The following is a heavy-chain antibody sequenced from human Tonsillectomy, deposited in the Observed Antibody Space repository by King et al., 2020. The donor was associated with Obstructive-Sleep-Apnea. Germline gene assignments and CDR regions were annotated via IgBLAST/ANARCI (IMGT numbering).Heavy chain of an antibody. CDR1: GLTFDDFA. V-gene: IGHV3-43D*04. CDR2: ISWDGIRI. J-gene: IGHJ4*02. CDR3: AKDLGPAGTGRTYFDY. Sequence: VQLVESGGVVVQPGGSLRLSCAASGLTFDDFAMHWVRQAPGKGLEWVSLISWDGIRIYYADAVKGRLTSSRDNSKNSLYLQMNSLRFEDTALYYCAKDLGPAGTGRTYFDYWGQGTLVTVSS. D-gene: IGHD3/OR15-3a*01.